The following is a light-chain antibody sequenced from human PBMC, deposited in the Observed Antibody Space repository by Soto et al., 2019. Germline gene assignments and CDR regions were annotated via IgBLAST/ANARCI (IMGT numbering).Light chain of an antibody. CDR3: AAWDDSLSAPI. J-gene: IGLJ1*01. Sequence: QSVLTQPPSASGTPGQRGTISCSGSSSNIGSNYVYWYQQLPGTAPKLLIYRNNQRPSGVPDRFSGSKSGTSASLAISGLRSEDEADYYCAAWDDSLSAPIFGTGTKLTVL. CDR1: SSNIGSNY. CDR2: RNN. V-gene: IGLV1-47*01.